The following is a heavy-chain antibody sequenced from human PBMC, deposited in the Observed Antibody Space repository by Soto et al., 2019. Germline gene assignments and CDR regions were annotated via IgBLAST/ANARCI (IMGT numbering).Heavy chain of an antibody. CDR1: GGCRSRNIYY. CDR2: IHYSGST. D-gene: IGHD3-22*01. V-gene: IGHV4-39*01. J-gene: IGHJ4*02. Sequence: SETLSLTCTVSGGCRSRNIYYWGWIRKQPGKGLEWIGNIHYSGSTYYDSSLKIRVTISVDTTKNEYSLKLSSVTAADTAMTYCVSHHYYDSSGYYVVYCGQRTLFTVSS. CDR3: VSHHYYDSSGYYVVY.